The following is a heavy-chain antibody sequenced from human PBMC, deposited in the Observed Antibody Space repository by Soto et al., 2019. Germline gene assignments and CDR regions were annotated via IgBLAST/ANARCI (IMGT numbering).Heavy chain of an antibody. CDR1: GFTFSDYY. J-gene: IGHJ4*02. CDR2: ISSSGSTI. Sequence: LRLSFAASGFTFSDYYMSWIRQAPGKGLEWVSYISSSGSTIYYADSVKGRFTISRDNAKNSLYLQMNSLRAEDTAVYYCARSPPYYYDSSVDYWGQGTLVTVSS. D-gene: IGHD3-22*01. CDR3: ARSPPYYYDSSVDY. V-gene: IGHV3-11*01.